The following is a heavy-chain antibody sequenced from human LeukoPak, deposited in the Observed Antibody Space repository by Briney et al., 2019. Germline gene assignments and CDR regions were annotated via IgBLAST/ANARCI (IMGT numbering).Heavy chain of an antibody. CDR2: INPNSGDT. J-gene: IGHJ3*02. CDR1: GYTFTGYY. D-gene: IGHD3-22*01. CDR3: ARTLVVINDAFDI. V-gene: IGHV1-2*02. Sequence: ASVKVSCKPSGYTFTGYYIHWVRQAPGQGLEWMGWINPNSGDTNYAQKFQGRVSMTGDTSIGTAYMELSRLRSDDTAVYYCARTLVVINDAFDIWGQGTMVTVSS.